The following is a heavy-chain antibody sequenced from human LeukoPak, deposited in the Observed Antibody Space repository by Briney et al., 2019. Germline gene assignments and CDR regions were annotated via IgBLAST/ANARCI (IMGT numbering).Heavy chain of an antibody. D-gene: IGHD3-22*01. CDR3: ARDRGYYYDSSGYYHF. V-gene: IGHV1-18*01. CDR1: GYTFTSYG. CDR2: ISAYNGNT. Sequence: GASVKVSCKASGYTFTSYGISWVRQAPGQGLEWMGWISAYNGNTNYAQKLQGRVTITTDTYKSKAYMELRRQRSEDTAVYYCARDRGYYYDSSGYYHFWGQGTMVTVSS. J-gene: IGHJ3*01.